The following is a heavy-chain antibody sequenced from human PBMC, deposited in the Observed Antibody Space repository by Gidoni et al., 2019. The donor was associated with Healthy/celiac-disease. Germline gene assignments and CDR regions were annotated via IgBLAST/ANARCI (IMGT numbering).Heavy chain of an antibody. V-gene: IGHV1-18*01. D-gene: IGHD2-2*02. CDR1: GYTFTSYG. J-gene: IGHJ6*03. CDR2: ISAYNGNT. CDR3: ARDFSVVVPAAITPEGYFYYYYMDV. Sequence: QVQLVQSGAEVKKPGASVKVSCKASGYTFTSYGISWVRQAPGQGLEWMGWISAYNGNTNNAQKLQGRVTMTTDTSTSTAYMELRSLRSDDTAVYYCARDFSVVVPAAITPEGYFYYYYMDVWGKGTTVTVSS.